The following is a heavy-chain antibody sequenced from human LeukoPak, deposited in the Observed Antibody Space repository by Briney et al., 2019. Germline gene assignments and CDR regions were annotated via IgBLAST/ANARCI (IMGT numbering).Heavy chain of an antibody. CDR2: IYYSGST. V-gene: IGHV4-39*01. CDR3: ARHVSARIAARPGGLDY. CDR1: GGSISSYY. Sequence: PSETLSLTCTVSGGSISSYYWGWIRQPPGKGLEWIGSIYYSGSTYYNPSLKSRVTISVDTSKNQFSLKLSSVTAADTAVYYCARHVSARIAARPGGLDYWGQGTLVTVSS. J-gene: IGHJ4*02. D-gene: IGHD6-6*01.